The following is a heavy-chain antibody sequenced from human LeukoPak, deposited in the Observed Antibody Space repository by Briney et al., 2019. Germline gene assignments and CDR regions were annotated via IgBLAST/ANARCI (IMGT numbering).Heavy chain of an antibody. CDR3: ARGDYYDSSGYYYDPYFDY. J-gene: IGHJ4*02. Sequence: KTSETLSLTCAVYGGSFSGYYWSWIRQPPGKGLEWIGEINHSGSTNYNPSLKSRVTISVDTSKNQFSLKLSSVTAADTAVYYCARGDYYDSSGYYYDPYFDYWGQGTLVTVSS. CDR2: INHSGST. V-gene: IGHV4-34*01. CDR1: GGSFSGYY. D-gene: IGHD3-22*01.